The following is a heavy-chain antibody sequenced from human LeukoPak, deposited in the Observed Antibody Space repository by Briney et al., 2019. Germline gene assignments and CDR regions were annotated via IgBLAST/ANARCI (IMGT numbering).Heavy chain of an antibody. J-gene: IGHJ4*02. CDR3: AILTPTYDIPDY. Sequence: SETLSLTCTVSGGSISSSSYYWGWIRQPPGKGLEWIESIYYSGSTYYNPSLKSRVTISVDTSKNQFSLKLSSVTAADTAVYYCAILTPTYDIPDYWGQGTLVTVSS. V-gene: IGHV4-39*01. CDR1: GGSISSSSYY. D-gene: IGHD3-9*01. CDR2: IYYSGST.